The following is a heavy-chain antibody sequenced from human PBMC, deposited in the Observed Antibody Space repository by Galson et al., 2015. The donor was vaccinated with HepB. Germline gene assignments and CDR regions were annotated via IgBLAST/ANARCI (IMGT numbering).Heavy chain of an antibody. J-gene: IGHJ6*02. CDR2: ISYDGSNK. CDR1: GFTFSSYG. Sequence: SLRLSCAASGFTFSSYGMHWVRQAPGKGLEWVAVISYDGSNKYYADSVKGRFTISRDNSKNTLYLQMNSLRAEDTAVYYCAKGYYDFWSGPGYYYYGMGVWGQGTTVTVSS. CDR3: AKGYYDFWSGPGYYYYGMGV. D-gene: IGHD3-3*01. V-gene: IGHV3-30*18.